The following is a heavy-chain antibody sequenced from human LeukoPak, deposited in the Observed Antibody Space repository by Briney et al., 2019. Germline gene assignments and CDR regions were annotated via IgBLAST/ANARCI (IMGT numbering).Heavy chain of an antibody. V-gene: IGHV3-23*01. D-gene: IGHD2/OR15-2a*01. CDR1: GFTFSSYA. CDR2: ISGSGGST. J-gene: IGHJ6*02. Sequence: GGSLRLSCAASGFTFSSYAMSWVRQAPGKGLEWVSAISGSGGSTYYADSVKGRSTISRDNSKNTLYLQMSTLRVEDTAVYYCARAGGTTFFGMDVWGQGTTVTVSS. CDR3: ARAGGTTFFGMDV.